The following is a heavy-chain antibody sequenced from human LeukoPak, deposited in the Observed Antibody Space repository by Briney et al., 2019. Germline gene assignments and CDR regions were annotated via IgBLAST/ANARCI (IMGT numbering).Heavy chain of an antibody. CDR3: ARANERWELLPSDY. J-gene: IGHJ4*02. CDR2: IWYDGSNK. V-gene: IGHV3-33*01. Sequence: PGRSLRLSCAASGFTFSSYGMHWVRQAPGKGLEWVAVIWYDGSNKYYADSVKGRFTISRDNSKNTLYLQMNSLRAEDTAVYYCARANERWELLPSDYWGQGTLVTVSS. D-gene: IGHD1-26*01. CDR1: GFTFSSYG.